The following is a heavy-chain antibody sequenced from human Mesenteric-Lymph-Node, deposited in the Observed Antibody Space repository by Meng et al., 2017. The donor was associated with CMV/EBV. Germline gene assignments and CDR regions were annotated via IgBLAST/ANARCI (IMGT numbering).Heavy chain of an antibody. V-gene: IGHV1-45*02. CDR2: ITPFNGNT. Sequence: KVSCKAPGYIFTYRYLHWVRQAPGQALEWVGWITPFNGNTNYAQKLQDRVTITRDRSMDTVYMELSSLRSEDTAMHYCASHSLSSSQYYGMDVWGQGTTVTVSS. J-gene: IGHJ6*02. CDR1: GYIFTYRY. CDR3: ASHSLSSSQYYGMDV. D-gene: IGHD2-2*01.